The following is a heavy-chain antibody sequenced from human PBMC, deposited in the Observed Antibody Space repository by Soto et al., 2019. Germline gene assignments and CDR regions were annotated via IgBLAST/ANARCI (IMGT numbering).Heavy chain of an antibody. D-gene: IGHD3-9*01. Sequence: ASVKVSCKVSGYTLTELSMHWVRQAPGKGLEWMGGFDPEDGETIYAQKFQGRVTMTEDTSTDTAYMELSSLRSGDTAVYYCATGSPHYDILTGNPTYYYYGMDVWGQGTTVTVSS. CDR3: ATGSPHYDILTGNPTYYYYGMDV. J-gene: IGHJ6*02. CDR2: FDPEDGET. CDR1: GYTLTELS. V-gene: IGHV1-24*01.